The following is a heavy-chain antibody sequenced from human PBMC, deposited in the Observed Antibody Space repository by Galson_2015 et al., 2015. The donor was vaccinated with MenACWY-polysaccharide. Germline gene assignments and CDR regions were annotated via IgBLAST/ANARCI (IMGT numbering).Heavy chain of an antibody. CDR3: VKSGLGNLGYSMVRGVDY. Sequence: SLRLSCAASGFTFSSYSMNWVRQDPRKGLEWVSGLSASGDKTYYADSVKGRFTISRDNSRNMLYLQMNSLRAEDTAVYHCVKSGLGNLGYSMVRGVDYWGRGTLATVSS. CDR1: GFTFSSYS. J-gene: IGHJ4*02. V-gene: IGHV3-23*01. D-gene: IGHD3-10*01. CDR2: LSASGDKT.